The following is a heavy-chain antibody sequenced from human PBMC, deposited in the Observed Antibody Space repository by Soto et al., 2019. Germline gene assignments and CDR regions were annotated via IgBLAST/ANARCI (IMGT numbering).Heavy chain of an antibody. CDR2: VTPTGGST. V-gene: IGHV1-46*03. J-gene: IGHJ4*02. CDR1: GYTFTSYY. CDR3: ARHLAAGDS. Sequence: QVQLVQSGAEVKKPGASVRVSCKASGYTFTSYYIHWVRQAPGQGLEWMAIVTPTGGSTNYAQKFQGRVTVTFDTSTSTVFMELNSLRYEDTAVYYCARHLAAGDSWGQGTLVTVSS. D-gene: IGHD6-25*01.